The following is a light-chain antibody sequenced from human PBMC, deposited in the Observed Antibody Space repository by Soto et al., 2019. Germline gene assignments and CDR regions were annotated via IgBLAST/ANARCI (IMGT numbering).Light chain of an antibody. CDR2: DVS. Sequence: QSALTQPASVSGSPGQSITISCTGTSSDVGGYDYVSWYQQHPGKAPKLLIFDVSKRPSGVSYRLSGSKSGNTASLTISGLQAEDEADYYCSSYASSITLVFGGGTQLTVL. J-gene: IGLJ2*01. CDR3: SSYASSITLV. CDR1: SSDVGGYDY. V-gene: IGLV2-14*01.